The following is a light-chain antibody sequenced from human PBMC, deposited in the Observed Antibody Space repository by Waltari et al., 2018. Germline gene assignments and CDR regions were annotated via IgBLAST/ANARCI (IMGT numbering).Light chain of an antibody. CDR3: ASWDDSLNGVV. CDR2: SYT. V-gene: IGLV1-44*01. Sequence: QSVLIQPPSASGTPGQRVTISCSGSSSNIGSNTVNWYQQLPGTAPKLLVYSYTLLPSGVPDRFSGSKSGTSASLAISGLQSEDEADYYCASWDDSLNGVVVGGGTTLTVL. J-gene: IGLJ2*01. CDR1: SSNIGSNT.